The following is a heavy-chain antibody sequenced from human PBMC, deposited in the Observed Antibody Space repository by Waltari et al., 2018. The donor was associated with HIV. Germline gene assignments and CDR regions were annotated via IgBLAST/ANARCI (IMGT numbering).Heavy chain of an antibody. J-gene: IGHJ6*02. CDR1: GDSVSSNSAA. CDR2: TYYRSKWYN. D-gene: IGHD2-8*02. Sequence: SQTLSLSCAISGDSVSSNSAAWNWIRQSPSRGLEWLGRTYYRSKWYNDYAVSVKSRITINPDTSKNQFSLQLNSVTPEDTAVYYCASTGGNPNAYYYGMDVWGQGTTVTVSS. V-gene: IGHV6-1*01. CDR3: ASTGGNPNAYYYGMDV.